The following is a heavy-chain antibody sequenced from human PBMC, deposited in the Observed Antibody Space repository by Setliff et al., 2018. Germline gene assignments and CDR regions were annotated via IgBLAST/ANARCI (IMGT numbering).Heavy chain of an antibody. Sequence: PSETLSLTCTVSGGSISGHYWTWIRQPPGKGLEWVGYMYYSGSFNYNVSLKSRVSISVDTSKNQFSLNLRSVTAADTAVYYCTRGGERYHTANWGQGLLVTVSS. D-gene: IGHD2-2*01. CDR2: MYYSGSF. CDR1: GGSISGHY. J-gene: IGHJ4*02. V-gene: IGHV4-59*11. CDR3: TRGGERYHTAN.